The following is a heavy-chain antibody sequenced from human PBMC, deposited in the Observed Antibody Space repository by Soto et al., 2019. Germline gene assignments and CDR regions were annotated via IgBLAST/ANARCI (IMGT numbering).Heavy chain of an antibody. V-gene: IGHV1-2*04. CDR1: GYTFTDCY. Sequence: GASVKVSCKASGYTFTDCYIHWVRQAPGQGLEWMGWINPYSGGTNYAQRFQGWVTMTRDTSISTAYMELSRLTSDDTAVYYCARTQYQYTMDVWGQGTTVTVSS. D-gene: IGHD2-2*01. CDR3: ARTQYQYTMDV. CDR2: INPYSGGT. J-gene: IGHJ6*02.